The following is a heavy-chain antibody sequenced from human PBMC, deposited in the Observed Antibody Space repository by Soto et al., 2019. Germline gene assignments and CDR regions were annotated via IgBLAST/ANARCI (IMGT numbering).Heavy chain of an antibody. Sequence: QLQLQESGPGLVKPSETLSLTCTVSGGSISSSSYYWGWIRQPPGKGLEWIGSIYYSGSTYYNPSLKSRVTISVDTSKNQFSLKLSSVTAADTAVYYCARLSFYYYYGMDVWGQGTTVTVSS. CDR2: IYYSGST. CDR1: GGSISSSSYY. V-gene: IGHV4-39*01. CDR3: ARLSFYYYYGMDV. J-gene: IGHJ6*02.